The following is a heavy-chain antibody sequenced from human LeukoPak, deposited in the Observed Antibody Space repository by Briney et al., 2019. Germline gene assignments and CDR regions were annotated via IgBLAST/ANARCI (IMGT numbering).Heavy chain of an antibody. CDR1: GYTFTDYY. J-gene: IGHJ4*02. CDR3: ARLGDRQVLGN. V-gene: IGHV1-46*01. CDR2: INLIAGLT. Sequence: ASVKLSCKASGYTFTDYYIHWLRQAPGEGPEWMGMINLIAGLTHLAPKFQGRVTMTRDTSTSTVYMDLTSLGSEDTAVYYCARLGDRQVLGNWGQGTLVTVSS. D-gene: IGHD6-6*01.